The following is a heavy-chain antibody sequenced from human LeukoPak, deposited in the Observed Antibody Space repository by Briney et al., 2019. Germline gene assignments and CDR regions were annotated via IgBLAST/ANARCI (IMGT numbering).Heavy chain of an antibody. CDR2: IYHSGST. V-gene: IGHV4-30-2*06. CDR3: AREAGTKNPFDY. J-gene: IGHJ4*02. Sequence: SETLSLTCTISGGSVNSGGYYWSWIRQSPGKGLEWIGYIYHSGSTYYNPSLKSRVTISVDRSKNQFSLKLSSVTAADTAVYYCAREAGTKNPFDYWGQGTLVTVSS. CDR1: GGSVNSGGYY. D-gene: IGHD1-1*01.